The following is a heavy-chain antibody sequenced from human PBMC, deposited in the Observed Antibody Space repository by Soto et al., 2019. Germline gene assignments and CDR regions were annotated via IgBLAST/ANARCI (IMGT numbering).Heavy chain of an antibody. CDR1: GGSISSYY. CDR3: ARDLADYDFWSGPEVIGFDP. D-gene: IGHD3-3*01. V-gene: IGHV4-59*01. CDR2: IYYSGST. J-gene: IGHJ5*02. Sequence: QVQLQESGPGLVKPSETLSLTCTVSGGSISSYYWSWIRQPPGKGLEWIGYIYYSGSTNYNPSLKRRVTISVDTSKNQFSLKLSSVTAADTAVYYCARDLADYDFWSGPEVIGFDPWGQGTLVTVSS.